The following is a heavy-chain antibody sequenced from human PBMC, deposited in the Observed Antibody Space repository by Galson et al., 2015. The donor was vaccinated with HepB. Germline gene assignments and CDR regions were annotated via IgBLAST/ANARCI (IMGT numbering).Heavy chain of an antibody. CDR3: ARDRTYCGSPSCSRMGPNY. J-gene: IGHJ4*02. V-gene: IGHV3-33*01. Sequence: LRLSCATSGFTFTKYGMHWVRQAPGKGLEWVALIWSDGSDKNYADSVKGRFTISRDNSKNTVSLQMDSLRAEDTAVYYCARDRTYCGSPSCSRMGPNYWGQGTLATVSS. CDR2: IWSDGSDK. D-gene: IGHD2-2*01. CDR1: GFTFTKYG.